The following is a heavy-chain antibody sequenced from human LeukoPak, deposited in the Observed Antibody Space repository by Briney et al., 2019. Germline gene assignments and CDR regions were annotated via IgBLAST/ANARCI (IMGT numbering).Heavy chain of an antibody. CDR2: IWYDGSNE. CDR3: ARELDRFRGASAVNY. V-gene: IGHV3-33*01. Sequence: GGSLRLSCATSGFTFSSYGMHWVRQAPGKGLEWVAVIWYDGSNEYYADSVKGRFTMSRDNSKSTLYLQMNSLRAEDTAMYYCARELDRFRGASAVNYWGQGTMVTDSS. D-gene: IGHD3-16*01. J-gene: IGHJ4*02. CDR1: GFTFSSYG.